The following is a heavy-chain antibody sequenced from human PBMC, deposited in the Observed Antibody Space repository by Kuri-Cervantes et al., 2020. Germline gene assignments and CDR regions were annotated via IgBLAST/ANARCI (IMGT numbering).Heavy chain of an antibody. V-gene: IGHV4-38-2*01. CDR1: GYFIRSGNY. Sequence: SQTLSLTCAVSGYFIRSGNYWGWIRQTPGKGLEWIGSIYHSGSTYYNPSLKSRVTISVDTSKNQFSLKLSSVTAADTAVYYCARGAGYSSSWYENWFDPWGQGTLVTVSS. D-gene: IGHD6-13*01. CDR2: IYHSGST. J-gene: IGHJ5*02. CDR3: ARGAGYSSSWYENWFDP.